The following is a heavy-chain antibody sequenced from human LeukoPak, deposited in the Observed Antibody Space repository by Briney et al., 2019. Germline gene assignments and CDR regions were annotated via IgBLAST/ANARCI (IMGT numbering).Heavy chain of an antibody. CDR3: AREFHYYYYMDV. V-gene: IGHV3-20*04. CDR2: INWNGGST. CDR1: GFTFDDYG. Sequence: GGSLRLSCAASGFTFDDYGMSWVRQAPGKGLEWVSGINWNGGSTGYADSAKGRFTISRDNAKDSLYLQMNSLRAEDTALYYCAREFHYYYYMDVWGKGTTVTVSS. J-gene: IGHJ6*03.